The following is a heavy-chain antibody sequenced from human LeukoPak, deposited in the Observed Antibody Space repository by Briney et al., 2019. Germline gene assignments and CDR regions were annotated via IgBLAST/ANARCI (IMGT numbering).Heavy chain of an antibody. CDR2: ISAYNGNT. V-gene: IGHV1-18*01. CDR3: ARDHRGWTSFDY. J-gene: IGHJ4*02. D-gene: IGHD6-19*01. CDR1: GYTFTNYP. Sequence: ASVKVSCKASGYTFTNYPMNWVRQAPGQGLEWMGWISAYNGNTNYAQKLQGRVTMTTDTSTSTAYMELRSLRSDDTAVYYCARDHRGWTSFDYWGQGTLVTVSS.